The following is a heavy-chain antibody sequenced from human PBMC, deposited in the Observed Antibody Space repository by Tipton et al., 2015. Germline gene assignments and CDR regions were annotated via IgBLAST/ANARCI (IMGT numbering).Heavy chain of an antibody. CDR3: ATSAGVGSYAYDSDGFDY. J-gene: IGHJ4*02. V-gene: IGHV3-15*07. Sequence: GSLRLSCKVSGFSIKDAWMTWVRQVPGKGLEWVGRIKGAFYGATGDYGEHVKGRFSISRDDLENMVFLQMNSLKIEDTGLYFCATSAGVGSYAYDSDGFDYWGQGTLVTVSS. CDR1: GFSIKDAW. D-gene: IGHD3-16*01. CDR2: IKGAFYGATG.